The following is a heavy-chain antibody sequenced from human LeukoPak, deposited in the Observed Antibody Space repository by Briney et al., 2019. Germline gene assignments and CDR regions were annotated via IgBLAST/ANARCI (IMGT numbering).Heavy chain of an antibody. D-gene: IGHD2-15*01. V-gene: IGHV4-61*02. Sequence: SQTLSLTXTVSGGSISSGSYYWSWIRQPAGKGLEWIGRIYTSGSTNYNPSLKSRVTISVDTPKNQFSLKLSSVTAADTAVYYCAGGSYCSGGSCYLTPYYYYYMDVWGKGTTVTVSS. J-gene: IGHJ6*03. CDR2: IYTSGST. CDR3: AGGSYCSGGSCYLTPYYYYYMDV. CDR1: GGSISSGSYY.